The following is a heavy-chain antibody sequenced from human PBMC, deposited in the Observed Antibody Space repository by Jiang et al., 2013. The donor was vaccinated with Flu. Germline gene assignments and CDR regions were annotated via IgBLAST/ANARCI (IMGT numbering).Heavy chain of an antibody. CDR3: ASATAGICISDGCYSAFKI. Sequence: QLVESGAELKKPGESLKISXRASGYSFNNFWIGWVRQMPGKGLEWMGIIHPDDSETRYSPSSQGRVTISADKSISVAYMQWSSLKASDTGIYYCASATAGICISDGCYSAFKIWGPGTAITVSS. CDR1: GYSFNNFW. D-gene: IGHD1-26*01. V-gene: IGHV5-51*01. CDR2: IHPDDSET. J-gene: IGHJ3*02.